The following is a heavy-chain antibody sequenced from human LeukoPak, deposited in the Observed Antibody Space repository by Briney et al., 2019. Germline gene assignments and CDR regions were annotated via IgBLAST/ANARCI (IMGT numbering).Heavy chain of an antibody. V-gene: IGHV1-2*02. D-gene: IGHD3-9*01. CDR1: GYTFTGYY. Sequence: ASVKVSCKASGYTFTGYYMHWVRQAPGQGLEWMGWINPNSGGTNYAQKFQGRVTMTRDTSISTAYMELSRLRSDDTAVHYCARYRLVGALRYFDWLNYFDYWGQGTLVTVSS. CDR2: INPNSGGT. CDR3: ARYRLVGALRYFDWLNYFDY. J-gene: IGHJ4*02.